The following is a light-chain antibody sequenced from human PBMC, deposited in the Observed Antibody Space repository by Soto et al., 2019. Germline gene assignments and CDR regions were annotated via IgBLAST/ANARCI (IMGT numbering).Light chain of an antibody. CDR1: QSVSSSY. J-gene: IGKJ1*01. CDR3: QQYGSSPGT. Sequence: EIVLTQSPGTLSLSPGERATVSCRASQSVSSSYLAWYQQKPGQAPRLLIYGASSRATGIPDRFSGSGSGTDTTLTISRLETEDFAVYYCQQYGSSPGTFGQGTKVEIK. V-gene: IGKV3-20*01. CDR2: GAS.